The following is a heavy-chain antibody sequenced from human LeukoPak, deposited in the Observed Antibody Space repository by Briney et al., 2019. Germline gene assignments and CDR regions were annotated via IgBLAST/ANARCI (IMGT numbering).Heavy chain of an antibody. CDR3: ARGMTTVTH. CDR2: IYYSGIP. CDR1: GASINSYY. D-gene: IGHD4-11*01. Sequence: SETLSLTCTVSGASINSYYWSWIRQPPGKGMEWLGYIYYSGIPNYNPSLRSRVTISIDTSRNQCSLRLSSVTVADTAVYYCARGMTTVTHWGQGTLVTVSS. V-gene: IGHV4-59*12. J-gene: IGHJ4*02.